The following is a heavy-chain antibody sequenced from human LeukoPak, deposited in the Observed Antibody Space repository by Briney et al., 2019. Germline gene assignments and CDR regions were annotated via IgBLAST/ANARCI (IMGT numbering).Heavy chain of an antibody. CDR1: GYSISSGYY. CDR3: TRQHDSYHYYSVDV. V-gene: IGHV4-38-2*01. D-gene: IGHD6-13*01. J-gene: IGHJ6*03. Sequence: KPSETLSLTCAVSGYSISSGYYWIWIRQPPGKGLEWIESLYHSDSIYYNPSLESRVTMSVDTSKNQFSLKLSFVTAADTAVYYCTRQHDSYHYYSVDVWGKGMTVTVSS. CDR2: LYHSDSI.